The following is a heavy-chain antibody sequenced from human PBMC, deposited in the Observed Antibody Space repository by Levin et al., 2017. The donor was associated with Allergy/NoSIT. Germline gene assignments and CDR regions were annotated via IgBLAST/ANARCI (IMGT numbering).Heavy chain of an antibody. CDR3: ARDKGLHSSGWYADLDC. D-gene: IGHD6-19*01. CDR2: ILRSGGST. V-gene: IGHV3-23*01. J-gene: IGHJ4*02. Sequence: GGSLRLSCVASGFTFSKYDMSWVRQTPGKGLEWLSTILRSGGSTFYADSVKGRFTVSRDNSKNALYLQMNSLRAEDTAVYFCARDKGLHSSGWYADLDCWGRGTLVTVSS. CDR1: GFTFSKYD.